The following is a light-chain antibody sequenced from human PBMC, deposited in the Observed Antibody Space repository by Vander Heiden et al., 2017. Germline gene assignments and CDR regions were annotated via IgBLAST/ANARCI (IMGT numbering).Light chain of an antibody. Sequence: EIVMTQSPATLSVSPGETATLSCRASQSVNSNLAWYQQKPGQAPRLVVYGAFTRATGIPARFSGSGSGTEFTLTIFSLQSEDFAVYYCQHEDNWSGTFGQRTKVEI. CDR2: GAF. V-gene: IGKV3-15*01. CDR1: QSVNSN. CDR3: QHEDNWSGT. J-gene: IGKJ1*01.